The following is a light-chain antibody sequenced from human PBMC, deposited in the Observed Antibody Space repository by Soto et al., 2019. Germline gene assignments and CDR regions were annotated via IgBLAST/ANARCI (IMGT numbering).Light chain of an antibody. Sequence: DIQMTQSPSSLSASVGDRVTITCRASQGISSYLAWYQQKPGKVPKVLIYAASTLQSGVPSRFSGSGSGTDFTLTISSLQPEDAATYYCQKYNSAPLIFGGGTKVDIK. CDR2: AAS. J-gene: IGKJ4*01. V-gene: IGKV1-27*01. CDR3: QKYNSAPLI. CDR1: QGISSY.